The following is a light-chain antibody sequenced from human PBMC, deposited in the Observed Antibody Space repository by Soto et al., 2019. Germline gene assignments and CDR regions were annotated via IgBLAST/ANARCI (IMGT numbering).Light chain of an antibody. CDR3: QQYANWPPVI. CDR2: AAS. J-gene: IGKJ4*01. Sequence: ETAMTQSPATLSVSPGERVTLSCRASQSVSGKVAWYQQKPGQPPSLLIYAASTRATGVPARFSGSGSGTEFTLTITSLQSEDFAVYFCQQYANWPPVIFGGGTKVEIK. CDR1: QSVSGK. V-gene: IGKV3-15*01.